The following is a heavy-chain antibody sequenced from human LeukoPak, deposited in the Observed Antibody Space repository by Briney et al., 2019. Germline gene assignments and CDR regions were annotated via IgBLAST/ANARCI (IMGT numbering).Heavy chain of an antibody. CDR1: EYTFTSYA. J-gene: IGHJ4*02. D-gene: IGHD6-13*01. CDR2: INAGNGNT. V-gene: IGHV1-3*01. Sequence: ASVKVSCKASEYTFTSYAMHWVRQAPGQRLEWMGWINAGNGNTKYSQKFQGRVTITRDTSASTAYMELSSLRSEDTAVYYCARAGGQQLVLPSDYWGQGTLVTVSS. CDR3: ARAGGQQLVLPSDY.